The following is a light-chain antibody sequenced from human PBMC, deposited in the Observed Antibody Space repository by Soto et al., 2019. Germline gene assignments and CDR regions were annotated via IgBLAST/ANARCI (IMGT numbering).Light chain of an antibody. CDR3: QQYNSYVWT. V-gene: IGKV3-15*01. CDR1: QSVSSN. CDR2: GAS. Sequence: EILMAQSPATLSVSPGARGTLSCRASQSVSSNLAWYQQKPGQAPRLLIYGASTRATGIPARFSGSGSGTEFTLTISSLQSEDFAVYYCQQYNSYVWTFGQGTKVDIK. J-gene: IGKJ1*01.